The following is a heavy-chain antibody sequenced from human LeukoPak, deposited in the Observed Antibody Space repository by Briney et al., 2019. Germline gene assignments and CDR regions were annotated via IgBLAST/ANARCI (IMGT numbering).Heavy chain of an antibody. CDR2: INHSGST. V-gene: IGHV4-38-2*02. CDR3: ARVGVTTVVTRFDY. J-gene: IGHJ4*02. Sequence: SETLSLTCTVSGYSISSGYHWGWIRQPPGKGLEWIGEINHSGSTNYNPSLKSRVTISVDKSKNQFPLKLSSVTAADTAVYYCARVGVTTVVTRFDYWGQGTLVTVSS. D-gene: IGHD4-23*01. CDR1: GYSISSGYH.